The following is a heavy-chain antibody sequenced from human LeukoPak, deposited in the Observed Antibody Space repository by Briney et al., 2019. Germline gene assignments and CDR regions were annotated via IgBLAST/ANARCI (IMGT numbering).Heavy chain of an antibody. Sequence: PSETLSLTCTVSGGSISSSTYYWGWIRQPPGKGLEWIGYIYYSGSTYYNPSLKSRVTVSVDTSKNQFSLKLSSVTAADTAVYYCARAGYCSGGSCAFDIWGQGTMVTVSS. CDR1: GGSISSSTYY. J-gene: IGHJ3*02. V-gene: IGHV4-30-4*08. D-gene: IGHD2-15*01. CDR2: IYYSGST. CDR3: ARAGYCSGGSCAFDI.